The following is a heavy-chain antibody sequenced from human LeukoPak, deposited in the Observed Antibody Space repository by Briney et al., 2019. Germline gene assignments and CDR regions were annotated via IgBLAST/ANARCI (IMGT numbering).Heavy chain of an antibody. J-gene: IGHJ4*02. Sequence: GGSLRLSCAASGFTFSNYWMHWVCQPLGQGLVWVSRINTDGSTTTYADSVEGRFTISRDNAKSTLYLQMNSLRAEDTAVYYCARDAKYSSGWSRWGQGTLVTVSS. D-gene: IGHD6-19*01. CDR1: GFTFSNYW. CDR2: INTDGSTT. V-gene: IGHV3-74*03. CDR3: ARDAKYSSGWSR.